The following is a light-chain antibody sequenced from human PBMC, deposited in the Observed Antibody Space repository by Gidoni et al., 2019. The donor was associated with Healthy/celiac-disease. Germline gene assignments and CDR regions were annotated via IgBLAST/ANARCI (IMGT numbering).Light chain of an antibody. Sequence: QLTQSPSSLSASAGDRVTITCRASQRISSALTWYQQKPGKAPKLLIYDASSLESGVPSRFSGSGSGTDFTLTISSLQPEDFATYYCQQFNSYPPNTFGQGTQLEIK. CDR2: DAS. J-gene: IGKJ5*01. CDR1: QRISSA. CDR3: QQFNSYPPNT. V-gene: IGKV1-13*02.